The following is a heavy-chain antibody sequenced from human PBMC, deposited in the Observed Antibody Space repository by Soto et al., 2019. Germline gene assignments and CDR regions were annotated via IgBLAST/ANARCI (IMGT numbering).Heavy chain of an antibody. D-gene: IGHD3-9*01. Sequence: SETLSLTCTVSGGSISSYYWSWIRQPPGKGLEWIGYIYYIGSTNYNPSLKSRVTISVDTSKNQFSLKLSSVTAADTAVYYCARVPATTRYFDHLTFDYWGQGTLVTVSS. J-gene: IGHJ4*02. CDR3: ARVPATTRYFDHLTFDY. V-gene: IGHV4-59*01. CDR2: IYYIGST. CDR1: GGSISSYY.